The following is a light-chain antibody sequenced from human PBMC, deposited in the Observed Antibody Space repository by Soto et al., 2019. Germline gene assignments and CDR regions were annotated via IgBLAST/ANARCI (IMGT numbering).Light chain of an antibody. CDR1: QSVSSSY. Sequence: EIVLTQSPGTLSLSPGERATLSCRASQSVSSSYLSWYQQKPGQAPRLLIYGASSRATDIPDRFSDSGSGTDFALTISRLEPEDFAVYYCQQYGTSRTFGQGTKVEIK. CDR3: QQYGTSRT. CDR2: GAS. J-gene: IGKJ1*01. V-gene: IGKV3-20*01.